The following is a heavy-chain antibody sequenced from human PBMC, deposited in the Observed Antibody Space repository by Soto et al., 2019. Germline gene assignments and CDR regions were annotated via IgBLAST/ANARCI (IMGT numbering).Heavy chain of an antibody. J-gene: IGHJ5*02. Sequence: QVQLVQSGAEVKKPGSSVKVSCKASGGTFSSYAISWVRQAPGQGLEWMGGIIPIFGTANYAQKFQGRVTITADESTSTAYVELSSLRSEDTAVYYCARANGDCSGGSCGFDPWGQGTLVTVSS. CDR3: ARANGDCSGGSCGFDP. CDR1: GGTFSSYA. D-gene: IGHD2-15*01. V-gene: IGHV1-69*12. CDR2: IIPIFGTA.